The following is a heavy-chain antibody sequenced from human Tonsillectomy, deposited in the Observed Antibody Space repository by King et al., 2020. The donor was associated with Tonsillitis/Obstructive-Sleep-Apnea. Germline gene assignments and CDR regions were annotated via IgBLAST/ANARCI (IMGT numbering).Heavy chain of an antibody. CDR3: AARLGIEGAIGY. J-gene: IGHJ4*02. CDR2: IDPSDSYT. CDR1: GYSFTSYW. D-gene: IGHD1-26*01. V-gene: IGHV5-10-1*03. Sequence: VQLVESGAEVKKPGESLRISCKGSGYSFTSYWISWVRQMPGKGLEWMGRIDPSDSYTNYSPSFQGHVTISADKSISTAYLQWSSLKASDTAMYYCAARLGIEGAIGYWGQGTLVTVSS.